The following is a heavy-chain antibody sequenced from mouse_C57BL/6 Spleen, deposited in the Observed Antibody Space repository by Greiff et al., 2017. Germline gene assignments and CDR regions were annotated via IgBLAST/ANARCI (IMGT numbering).Heavy chain of an antibody. V-gene: IGHV2-2*01. J-gene: IGHJ4*01. D-gene: IGHD2-4*01. CDR2: IWSGGST. Sequence: VHLVESGPGLVQPSQSLSITCTVSGFSLTSYGVHWVRQSPGKGLEWLGVIWSGGSTDYNAAFISRLSISKDNSKSQVFFKMNSLQADDTAIYYCARGIYYDYDYYAMDYWGQGTSVTVSS. CDR3: ARGIYYDYDYYAMDY. CDR1: GFSLTSYG.